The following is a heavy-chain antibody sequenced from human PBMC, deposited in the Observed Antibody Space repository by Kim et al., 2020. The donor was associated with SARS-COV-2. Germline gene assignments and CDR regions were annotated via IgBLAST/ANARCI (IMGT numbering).Heavy chain of an antibody. V-gene: IGHV3-33*01. D-gene: IGHD5-18*01. CDR3: ARDFWAYTAMVDY. Sequence: YYAGVVKGRCTISRDNSENTLYLQMNSRRAEETAVYYCARDFWAYTAMVDYWGKGTLVTVSS. J-gene: IGHJ4*02.